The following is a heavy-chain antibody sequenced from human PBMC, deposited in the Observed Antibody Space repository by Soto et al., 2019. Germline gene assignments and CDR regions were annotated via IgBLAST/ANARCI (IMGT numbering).Heavy chain of an antibody. J-gene: IGHJ3*02. V-gene: IGHV3-48*02. CDR2: ISDSSSTI. CDR1: GFTFSSYS. Sequence: GSLRLSCAASGFTFSSYSMNWVRQAPGKGLEWISYISDSSSTIYFADSVKGRFAISRDNAKNSLYLQMNSLRDEDTAVFYCARHGSGVDSFDIWGQGTMVTVSS. D-gene: IGHD1-26*01. CDR3: ARHGSGVDSFDI.